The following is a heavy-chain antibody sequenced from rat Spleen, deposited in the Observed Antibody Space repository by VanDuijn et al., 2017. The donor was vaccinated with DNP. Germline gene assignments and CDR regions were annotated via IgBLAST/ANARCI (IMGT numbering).Heavy chain of an antibody. V-gene: IGHV2-41*01. CDR2: IWNGGNT. CDR3: ASEGHNYYYFDY. D-gene: IGHD1-6*01. Sequence: QVQLKESGPGLVQPSQTLSLTCTVAGFSLTSYNVHWVRQPPGKGLEWMGVIWNGGNTRYISALKSRLSISKDTSKSQVFLKLNSLRTEDTATYYCASEGHNYYYFDYWGQGVMVTVSS. CDR1: GFSLTSYN. J-gene: IGHJ2*01.